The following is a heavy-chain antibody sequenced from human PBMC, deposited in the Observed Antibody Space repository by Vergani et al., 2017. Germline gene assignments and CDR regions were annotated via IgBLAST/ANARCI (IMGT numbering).Heavy chain of an antibody. CDR3: AREGNYYDSGDPDAFDI. J-gene: IGHJ3*02. D-gene: IGHD3-22*01. V-gene: IGHV1-69*18. CDR1: GGTFSSYA. CDR2: IIPIFGTA. Sequence: QVQLVQSGAEVKKPGSSVKVSCKASGGTFSSYAISWVRQAPGQGLEWMGRIIPIFGTANYAQKFQGRVTITADESTSTAYMELSSLRSDDTAVYYCAREGNYYDSGDPDAFDIWGQGTMVTVSS.